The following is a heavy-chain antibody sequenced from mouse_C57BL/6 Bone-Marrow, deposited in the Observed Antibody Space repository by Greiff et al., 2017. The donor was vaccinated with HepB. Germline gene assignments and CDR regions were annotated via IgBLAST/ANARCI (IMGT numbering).Heavy chain of an antibody. CDR2: INPGSGGT. CDR3: ARGENYYLVGAKDY. Sequence: VQLQQSGAELVRPGTSVKVSCKASGYAFTNYLIEWVKQRPGQGLEWIGVINPGSGGTNYNEKFKGKATLTADKSSSTAYMQLSSLTSEDSAVYVCARGENYYLVGAKDYWGQGTSVTVSS. D-gene: IGHD1-1*01. J-gene: IGHJ4*01. CDR1: GYAFTNYL. V-gene: IGHV1-54*01.